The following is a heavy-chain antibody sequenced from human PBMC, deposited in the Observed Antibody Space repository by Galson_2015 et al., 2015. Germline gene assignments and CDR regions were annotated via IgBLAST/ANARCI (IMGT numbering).Heavy chain of an antibody. CDR2: IKHVGSEK. D-gene: IGHD2-15*01. Sequence: SLRLSCAASGLPFSSYWMSWVRQAPGKGLEWVANIKHVGSEKYYVDSVKGRFTVSRDNARNSLYLQMNSLRAEDTAVYYCARVGCSGGSCYPGDFQHWGQGTVVTVSS. J-gene: IGHJ1*01. CDR1: GLPFSSYW. CDR3: ARVGCSGGSCYPGDFQH. V-gene: IGHV3-7*03.